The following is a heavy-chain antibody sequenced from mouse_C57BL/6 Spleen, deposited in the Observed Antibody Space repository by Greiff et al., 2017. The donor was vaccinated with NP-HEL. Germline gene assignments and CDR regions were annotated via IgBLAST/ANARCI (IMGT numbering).Heavy chain of an antibody. CDR3: ARRTYYDYDVWFAY. J-gene: IGHJ3*01. CDR2: ISNGGGST. D-gene: IGHD2-4*01. CDR1: GFTFSDYY. V-gene: IGHV5-12*01. Sequence: EVQRVESGGGLVQPGGSLKLSCAASGFTFSDYYMYWVRQTPEKRLEWVAYISNGGGSTYYPDPVKGRFTISRDNAKNTLYLQMSRLKSEDTSMYYCARRTYYDYDVWFAYWGQGTLVTVSA.